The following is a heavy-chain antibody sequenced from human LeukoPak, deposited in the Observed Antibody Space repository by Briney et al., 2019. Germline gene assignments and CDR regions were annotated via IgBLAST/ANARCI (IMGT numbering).Heavy chain of an antibody. CDR2: INANTVNP. V-gene: IGHV7-4-1*02. D-gene: IGHD3/OR15-3a*01. CDR1: GYTFTNYA. CDR3: ARGTSGLVTTNDY. J-gene: IGHJ4*02. Sequence: ASVKVSCKASGYTFTNYAMNWVRQAPGQGLEWMGWINANTVNPTYAQGFTGRFVFSLDTSVSTAYLQISSLKAEDTAVYYCARGTSGLVTTNDYWGQGTLVTVSS.